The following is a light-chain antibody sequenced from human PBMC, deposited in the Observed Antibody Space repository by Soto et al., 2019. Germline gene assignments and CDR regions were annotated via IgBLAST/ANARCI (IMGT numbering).Light chain of an antibody. J-gene: IGKJ3*01. CDR3: QQYGSSPLFT. Sequence: EIVLTQSPGTLSLSPGERATLSCSASQSVSSSYLAWYQQKPGQAPSLLIYGASSRATGSPDRFSGSGSGTDFILTISRLEPEDFAVYYCQQYGSSPLFTFGPGTKVDI. CDR2: GAS. V-gene: IGKV3-20*01. CDR1: QSVSSSY.